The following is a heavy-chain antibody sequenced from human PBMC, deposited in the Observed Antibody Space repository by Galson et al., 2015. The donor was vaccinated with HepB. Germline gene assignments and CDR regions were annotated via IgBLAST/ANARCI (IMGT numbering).Heavy chain of an antibody. Sequence: QVQLQESGPGLVKPSETLSLTCSVSGGSIISSNYYWGWIRQPPGKGLEWIGSIYYTWSTYYNPSLRSRVTISVETSKNQFSLKLSSVTAADTAVYYCARLPIGGRTYYYGSGSYFYPHFDYWGQGTLVTVSS. D-gene: IGHD3-10*01. J-gene: IGHJ4*02. V-gene: IGHV4-39*01. CDR1: GGSIISSNYY. CDR3: ARLPIGGRTYYYGSGSYFYPHFDY. CDR2: IYYTWST.